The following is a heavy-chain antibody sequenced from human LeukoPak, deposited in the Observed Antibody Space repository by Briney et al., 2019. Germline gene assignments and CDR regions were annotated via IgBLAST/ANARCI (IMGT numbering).Heavy chain of an antibody. J-gene: IGHJ3*01. V-gene: IGHV3-48*04. Sequence: GGSLRLSCAASGFIFSSYDFNWVRQAPGKGLEWVSYISSRSRTIYYADSVKGRLTISRDNAQKSLYLQINSLRGDDTALYYCVRGTRAFDVWGQGTMVTVSS. CDR1: GFIFSSYD. CDR3: VRGTRAFDV. CDR2: ISSRSRTI.